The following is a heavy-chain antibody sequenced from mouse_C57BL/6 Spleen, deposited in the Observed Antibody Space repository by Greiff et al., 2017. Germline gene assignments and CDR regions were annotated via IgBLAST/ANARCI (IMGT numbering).Heavy chain of an antibody. D-gene: IGHD2-2*01. Sequence: EVQGVESGGGLVKPGGSLKLSCAASGFTFSDYGMHWVRQAPEKGLEWVAYISSGSSTIYYADTVKGRFTISRDNAKNTLFLQMTRLRSEDTAMYYCAGGEVTTRYFDYWGQGTTLTVSS. CDR2: ISSGSSTI. CDR3: AGGEVTTRYFDY. CDR1: GFTFSDYG. V-gene: IGHV5-17*01. J-gene: IGHJ2*01.